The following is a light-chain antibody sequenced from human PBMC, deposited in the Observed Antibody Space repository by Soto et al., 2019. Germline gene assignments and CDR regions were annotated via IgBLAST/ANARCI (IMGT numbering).Light chain of an antibody. J-gene: IGLJ2*01. CDR1: SSDVGGYNY. CDR3: CSYAGSYILV. V-gene: IGLV2-11*01. Sequence: QSVLTQPRSVSGSPGQSVTISCTGTSSDVGGYNYVSWYQQHPGKAPTVMIYDVTKRPSGVPDRFSGSKSGNTASLTISGLQAGDEADYYCCSYAGSYILVFGGGTKLTVL. CDR2: DVT.